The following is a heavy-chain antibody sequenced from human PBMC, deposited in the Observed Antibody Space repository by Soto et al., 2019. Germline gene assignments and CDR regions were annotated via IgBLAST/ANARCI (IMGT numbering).Heavy chain of an antibody. V-gene: IGHV4-31*03. J-gene: IGHJ6*02. CDR3: ARDLLHDYSNNRGGMDV. Sequence: SETLSLTCTVSGGSISSGGYYWSWIRQHPGKGLEWIGYIYYSGSTYYNPSLKSRVTISVDTSKNQFSLKLSSVTAADTAVYYCARDLLHDYSNNRGGMDVWGQGTTVTVSS. CDR1: GGSISSGGYY. CDR2: IYYSGST. D-gene: IGHD4-4*01.